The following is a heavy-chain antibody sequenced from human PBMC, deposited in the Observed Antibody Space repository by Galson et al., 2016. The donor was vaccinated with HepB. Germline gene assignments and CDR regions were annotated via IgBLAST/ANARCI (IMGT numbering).Heavy chain of an antibody. CDR3: AGHPDYYDNSGYLDY. V-gene: IGHV3-23*01. CDR1: TFTFSSFA. Sequence: SLRLSCAASTFTFSSFAMSWVRQAPGKGLEWVSSIGHSGGYIYYADSVKGRFTISRDNSNNTLYLQMNSLRAEDTAVYYCAGHPDYYDNSGYLDYWGQGTLVTVSS. J-gene: IGHJ4*02. CDR2: IGHSGGYI. D-gene: IGHD3-22*01.